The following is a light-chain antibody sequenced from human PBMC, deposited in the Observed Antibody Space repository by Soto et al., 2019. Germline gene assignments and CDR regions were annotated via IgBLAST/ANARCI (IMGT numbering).Light chain of an antibody. J-gene: IGKJ1*01. V-gene: IGKV3-15*01. CDR3: QQYNNWPQT. CDR2: GAS. CDR1: QSVSSSN. Sequence: ETVLTQSPGTLSLSPGGRATLSFRSSQSVSSSNLAWYQQKPGQAPRLLIYGASTRATGIPARFSGSGSGTEFTLTISSLQSEDFAVYYCQQYNNWPQTFGQGTKVDIK.